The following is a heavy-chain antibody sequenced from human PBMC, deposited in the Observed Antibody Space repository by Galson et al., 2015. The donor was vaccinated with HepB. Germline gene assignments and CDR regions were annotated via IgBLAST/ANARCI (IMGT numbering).Heavy chain of an antibody. CDR2: IFTGGDT. CDR1: GFIVSNNY. Sequence: SLRLSCAASGFIVSNNYMSWVRQAPGKGLEWVSSIFTGGDTYYADSVKGRFTISRDNSKNTVYLQMNRLRAEDTAVYYCARDSYSTFWGQGTLVTVSS. V-gene: IGHV3-66*01. D-gene: IGHD5-18*01. CDR3: ARDSYSTF. J-gene: IGHJ4*02.